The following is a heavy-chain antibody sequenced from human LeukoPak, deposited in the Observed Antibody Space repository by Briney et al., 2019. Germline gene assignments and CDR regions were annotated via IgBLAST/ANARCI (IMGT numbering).Heavy chain of an antibody. D-gene: IGHD5-24*01. CDR1: GYSISSGFY. Sequence: SETLSLTCTVSGYSISSGFYWGWIRQPPGKGLEWIGNVYHGGSSYYNPSLKSRVTISLDTSKNQFSLKLSSVTAADTAVYYCAKSGYNRFDYWGQGTRVTVSS. J-gene: IGHJ4*02. V-gene: IGHV4-38-2*02. CDR3: AKSGYNRFDY. CDR2: VYHGGSS.